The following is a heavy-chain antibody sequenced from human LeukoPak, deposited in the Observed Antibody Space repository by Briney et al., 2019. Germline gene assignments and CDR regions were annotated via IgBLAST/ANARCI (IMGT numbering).Heavy chain of an antibody. Sequence: PGGSLRLSGAASGFTFSSYAMHWVRQAPGKGLEWVAVISYDGSNKYYADSVKGRFTISRDNSKHTLYLQMNSLRAEDTAVYYCARDITVTTRGPFDPWGQGTLVTVSS. CDR2: ISYDGSNK. D-gene: IGHD4-17*01. CDR1: GFTFSSYA. V-gene: IGHV3-30-3*01. J-gene: IGHJ5*02. CDR3: ARDITVTTRGPFDP.